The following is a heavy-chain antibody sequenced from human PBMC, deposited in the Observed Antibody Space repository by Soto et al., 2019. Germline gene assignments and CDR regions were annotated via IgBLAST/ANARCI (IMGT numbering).Heavy chain of an antibody. Sequence: SETLSLTCTVSGGSVSSGSYYWNWIRQPPGKGLEWIGYIYYSGSTNYKPSLKSRVTISVDTSKNQFSLKLSSVTAADTAVYYCATYDILAAYYHWGQGTLVPVSS. CDR3: ATYDILAAYYH. V-gene: IGHV4-61*01. J-gene: IGHJ5*02. CDR1: GGSVSSGSYY. CDR2: IYYSGST. D-gene: IGHD3-9*01.